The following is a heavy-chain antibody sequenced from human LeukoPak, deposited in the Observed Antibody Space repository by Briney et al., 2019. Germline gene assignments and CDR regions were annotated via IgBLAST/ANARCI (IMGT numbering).Heavy chain of an antibody. V-gene: IGHV1-69*05. Sequence: GASVKVSCKTSGGTFSNYATSWVRQAPGQGLEWMGRILPMFDTTNYAQAFKGRVTISTDESTSTAYMELSSLKSEDTAVYYCARELDWGFDYWGQGTLVTVSS. J-gene: IGHJ4*02. CDR2: ILPMFDTT. CDR3: ARELDWGFDY. D-gene: IGHD3-9*01. CDR1: GGTFSNYA.